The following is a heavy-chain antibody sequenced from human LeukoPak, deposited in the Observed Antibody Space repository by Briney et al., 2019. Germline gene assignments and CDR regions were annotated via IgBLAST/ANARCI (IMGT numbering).Heavy chain of an antibody. J-gene: IGHJ6*04. CDR1: GGTFNSYA. V-gene: IGHV1-69*13. Sequence: GASVKVSCKASGGTFNSYAISWVRQAPGQGLEWMGGILPIFGTANYAQKFQGRVTITADESTSTAYMELSSLRSEDTAVYYCAREAGCSGGSCYSDYYGMDVWGKGTTVTVSS. CDR2: ILPIFGTA. D-gene: IGHD2-15*01. CDR3: AREAGCSGGSCYSDYYGMDV.